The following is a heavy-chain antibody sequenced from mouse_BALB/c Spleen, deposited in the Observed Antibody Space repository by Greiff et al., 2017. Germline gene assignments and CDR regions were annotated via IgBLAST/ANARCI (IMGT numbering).Heavy chain of an antibody. CDR1: GYTFTSYW. CDR3: AREDGSWYFDV. Sequence: QVHVKQPGAELVKPGASVKLSCKASGYTFTSYWMHWVKQRPGQGLEWIGEINPSNGRTNYNEKFKSKATLTVDKSSSTAYMQLSSLTSEDSAVYYCAREDGSWYFDVWGAGTTVTVSS. V-gene: IGHV1S81*02. D-gene: IGHD1-1*01. CDR2: INPSNGRT. J-gene: IGHJ1*01.